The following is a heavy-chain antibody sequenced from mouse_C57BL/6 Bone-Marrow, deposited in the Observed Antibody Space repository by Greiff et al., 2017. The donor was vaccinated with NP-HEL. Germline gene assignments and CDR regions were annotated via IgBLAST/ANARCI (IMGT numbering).Heavy chain of an antibody. CDR1: GYTFTGYW. Sequence: VQLQQSGAELMKPGASVKLSCKATGYTFTGYWIEWVKQRPGHGLEWIGEILPGSGSTNYNEKFKGKATFTADPSSHTAYMQLSSLTAEDSAIYYCARKAGQLRLQHYYAMDYWGQGTSVTVSS. CDR2: ILPGSGST. V-gene: IGHV1-9*01. D-gene: IGHD3-2*02. CDR3: ARKAGQLRLQHYYAMDY. J-gene: IGHJ4*01.